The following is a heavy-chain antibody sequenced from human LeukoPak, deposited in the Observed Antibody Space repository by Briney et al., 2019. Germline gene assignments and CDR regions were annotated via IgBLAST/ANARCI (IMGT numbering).Heavy chain of an antibody. CDR2: ISGSGGST. V-gene: IGHV3-23*01. CDR3: AKKIDSGSYPLDY. Sequence: GGSLRLSCAAPEFTFSSYAMSWVRQAPGKGLEWVSGISGSGGSTHYANSVKGRFTIARDKSKNTLYLQMNSLRAEDTAVYYCAKKIDSGSYPLDYWGQGTLVTISS. J-gene: IGHJ4*02. D-gene: IGHD3-10*01. CDR1: EFTFSSYA.